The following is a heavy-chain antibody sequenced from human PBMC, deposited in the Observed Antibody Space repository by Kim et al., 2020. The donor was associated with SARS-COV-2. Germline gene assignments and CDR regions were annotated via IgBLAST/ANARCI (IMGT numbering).Heavy chain of an antibody. V-gene: IGHV4-61*01. CDR1: GGSVSSGSYY. Sequence: SETLSLTCTVSGGSVSSGSYYWSWIRQPPGKGLEWIGYIYYSGSTNYNPSLKSRVTISVDTSKNQFSLKLSSVTAADTAVYYCASFDMVRGGARYYYYYGMDVGGQGTTVTVSS. CDR2: IYYSGST. J-gene: IGHJ6*02. D-gene: IGHD3-10*01. CDR3: ASFDMVRGGARYYYYYGMDV.